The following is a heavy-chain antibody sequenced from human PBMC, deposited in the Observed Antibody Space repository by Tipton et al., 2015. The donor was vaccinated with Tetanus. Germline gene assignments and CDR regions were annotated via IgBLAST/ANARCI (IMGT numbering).Heavy chain of an antibody. CDR1: GGSINNYY. CDR2: ISYSGST. D-gene: IGHD4-17*01. V-gene: IGHV4-59*01. CDR3: ARDRGLTTGGGIGMDV. J-gene: IGHJ6*02. Sequence: TLSLTCTVSGGSINNYYWSWIRQPPGKGLEWIGYISYSGSTNPNPSLKTRVTISVDTSKNQFSLKLSSVTAADTAVYYCARDRGLTTGGGIGMDVWGQGTTVTVSS.